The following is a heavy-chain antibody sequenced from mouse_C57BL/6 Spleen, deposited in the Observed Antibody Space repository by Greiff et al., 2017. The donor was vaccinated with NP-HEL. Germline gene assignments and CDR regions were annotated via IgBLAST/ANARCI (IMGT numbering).Heavy chain of an antibody. D-gene: IGHD1-1*01. Sequence: VQLQQSGAELARPGASVKMSCKASGYTFTSYTMHWVKQRPGQGLEWIGYINPSSGYTKYNQKFKDKATLTADKSSSTAYMQLSSLTSEDSAVYYCASYYYGSSDYAMDYWGQGTSVTVSS. CDR2: INPSSGYT. CDR1: GYTFTSYT. J-gene: IGHJ4*01. V-gene: IGHV1-4*01. CDR3: ASYYYGSSDYAMDY.